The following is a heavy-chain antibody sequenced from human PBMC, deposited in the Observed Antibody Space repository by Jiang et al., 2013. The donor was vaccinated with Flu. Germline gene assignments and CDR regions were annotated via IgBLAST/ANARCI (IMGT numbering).Heavy chain of an antibody. V-gene: IGHV2-5*01. D-gene: IGHD6-6*01. J-gene: IGHJ4*02. CDR3: GRAGSSSVSFDY. CDR2: DK. Sequence: DKRYSPSLKSRLTITKDTSKNQVVLTMTNMDPVDTATYYCGRAGSSSVSFDYWGQGTLVTVSS.